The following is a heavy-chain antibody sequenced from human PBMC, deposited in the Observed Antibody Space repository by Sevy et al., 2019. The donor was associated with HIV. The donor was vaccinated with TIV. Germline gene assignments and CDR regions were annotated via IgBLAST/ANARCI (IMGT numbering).Heavy chain of an antibody. J-gene: IGHJ6*02. CDR3: ARDQGVVVVPAARNGMDV. D-gene: IGHD2-2*01. V-gene: IGHV1-18*01. Sequence: ASVKVSCKASGYTFTNYGISWVRQAPGQGLEWMGWMSASNGYTNYAQRLQGRVTMTTDTATSTAYMDLRSLRSDDTAVYYCARDQGVVVVPAARNGMDVWGQGTTVTVSS. CDR1: GYTFTNYG. CDR2: MSASNGYT.